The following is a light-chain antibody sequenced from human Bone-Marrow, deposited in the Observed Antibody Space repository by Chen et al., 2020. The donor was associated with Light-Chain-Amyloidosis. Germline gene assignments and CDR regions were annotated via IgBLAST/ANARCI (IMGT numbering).Light chain of an antibody. V-gene: IGLV1-47*01. CDR1: SSNIGINY. Sequence: QSVLTQPPSASGTPGQRVTISCSGASSNIGINYVYWYQHFQGAATNLLLNRTNQRPSGVPDRFAASKSGTAAFLASSGLRSEDEADYYCAAWDGSLSGYVFGPGTKVIVL. J-gene: IGLJ1*01. CDR3: AAWDGSLSGYV. CDR2: RTN.